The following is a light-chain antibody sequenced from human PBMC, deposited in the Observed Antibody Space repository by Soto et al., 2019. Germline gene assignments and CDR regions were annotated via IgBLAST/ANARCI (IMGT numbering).Light chain of an antibody. CDR2: DAS. CDR1: QSVDSN. Sequence: EIVMTQSPATLSVSPGERATLSCRASQSVDSNLAWYQQKPGQPPRLLIYDASTRATGIPARISGSGSGTEFTLTISRLEPEDFAVYYCQQYGSSPATFGQGTKVDIK. CDR3: QQYGSSPAT. J-gene: IGKJ1*01. V-gene: IGKV3-15*01.